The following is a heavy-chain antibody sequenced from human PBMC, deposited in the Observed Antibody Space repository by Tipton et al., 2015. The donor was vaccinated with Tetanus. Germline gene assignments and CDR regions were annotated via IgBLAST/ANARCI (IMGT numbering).Heavy chain of an antibody. V-gene: IGHV3-74*01. CDR2: INPDGRRT. D-gene: IGHD3-10*01. CDR3: ARDAVYGSGSFYNDWFDP. CDR1: GFTSKSHY. Sequence: SLRLSCAASGFTSKSHYMHWVRQAPGKGLVWISRINPDGRRTNYADSVKGRFTISRDNAKNTVYLQMSSLRAEDTAVYFCARDAVYGSGSFYNDWFDPWGQGSLVIVSS. J-gene: IGHJ5*02.